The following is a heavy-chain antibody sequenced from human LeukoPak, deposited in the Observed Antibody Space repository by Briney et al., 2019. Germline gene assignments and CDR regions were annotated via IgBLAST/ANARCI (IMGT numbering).Heavy chain of an antibody. J-gene: IGHJ6*02. CDR1: GFTLSSYE. D-gene: IGHD2-2*01. CDR3: ARDYCSSTSCYRYGMDV. CDR2: ISSRGSTI. V-gene: IGHV3-48*03. Sequence: PGGSLRLSCAASGFTLSSYEMNWVRQAPGKGLEWVSYISSRGSTIYYADSVKGRFTISRDNAKNSLYLQMNSLRAEDTAVYYCARDYCSSTSCYRYGMDVWGRGTTVTVSS.